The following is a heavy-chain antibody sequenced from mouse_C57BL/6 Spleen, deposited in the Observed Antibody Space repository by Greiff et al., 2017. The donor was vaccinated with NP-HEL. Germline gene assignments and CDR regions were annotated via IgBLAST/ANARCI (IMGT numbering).Heavy chain of an antibody. CDR2: IYPGDGDP. D-gene: IGHD4-1*01. CDR1: GYAFSSYW. J-gene: IGHJ2*01. V-gene: IGHV1-80*01. CDR3: ARDWDDCDY. Sequence: QVHLVESGAELVKPGASVLISCKASGYAFSSYWMNWVKQRPGKGLEWIGQIYPGDGDPYYNGKFKGKATLTADKSSSTAYMHLSRLTSEDSAVYFCARDWDDCDYWGQGTTLTVSS.